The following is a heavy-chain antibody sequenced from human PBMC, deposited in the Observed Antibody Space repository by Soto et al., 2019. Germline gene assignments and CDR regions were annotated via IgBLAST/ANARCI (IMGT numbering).Heavy chain of an antibody. D-gene: IGHD6-25*01. CDR3: ARDKWSGYDSGAFDV. CDR1: GDSIRSPDCY. J-gene: IGHJ3*01. CDR2: SYYTGSS. V-gene: IGHV4-30-4*01. Sequence: QVQLQESSPGLVKPSQTLSLTCSVSGDSIRSPDCYWGWLRQTPGKGLEWIGYSYYTGSSYYHPSLKSRVSISVDTSKNQFSLKPNSVSAADTAIYYCARDKWSGYDSGAFDVWGQGTTVTVSS.